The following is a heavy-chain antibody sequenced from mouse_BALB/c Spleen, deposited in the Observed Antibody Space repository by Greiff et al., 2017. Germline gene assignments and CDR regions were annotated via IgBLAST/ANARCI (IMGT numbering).Heavy chain of an antibody. CDR2: ISDGGSYT. J-gene: IGHJ3*01. CDR1: GFTFSDYY. D-gene: IGHD4-1*01. CDR3: ARDLTGTGFAY. Sequence: EVMLVESGGGLVKPGGSLKLSCAASGFTFSDYYMYWVRQTPEKRLEWVATISDGGSYTYYPDSVKGRFTISRDNAKNNLYLQMSSLKSEDTAMYYCARDLTGTGFAYWGQGTLVTVSA. V-gene: IGHV5-4*02.